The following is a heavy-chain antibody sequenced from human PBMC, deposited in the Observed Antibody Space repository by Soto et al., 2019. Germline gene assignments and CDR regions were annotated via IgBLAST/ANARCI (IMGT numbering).Heavy chain of an antibody. CDR1: GYTFTSYA. Sequence: QVQLVQSGAEEKKPGASVKVSCKASGYTFTSYAMHWVRQAPGQRLEWMGWINAGNGNTKYSQKFQGRVTITRDTPASTAYMDLSSLRSEDTAVYYCARDRWYQLLPKYYYYGMDVWGQGTTVTVSS. D-gene: IGHD2-2*01. CDR2: INAGNGNT. V-gene: IGHV1-3*05. CDR3: ARDRWYQLLPKYYYYGMDV. J-gene: IGHJ6*02.